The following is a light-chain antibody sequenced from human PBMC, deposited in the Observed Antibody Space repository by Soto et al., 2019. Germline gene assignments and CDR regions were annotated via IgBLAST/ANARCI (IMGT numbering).Light chain of an antibody. V-gene: IGKV3-11*01. Sequence: EIVLTQSPATLSLSPGERATLSCRASQSVRNYLAWYQQQPGQSPRLLIYDTSNRATDVPARFSGSGSGTDFTLTISSLEPEDFAVYFCQQRSNWPLTFGPGTKVDIK. CDR3: QQRSNWPLT. CDR1: QSVRNY. J-gene: IGKJ3*01. CDR2: DTS.